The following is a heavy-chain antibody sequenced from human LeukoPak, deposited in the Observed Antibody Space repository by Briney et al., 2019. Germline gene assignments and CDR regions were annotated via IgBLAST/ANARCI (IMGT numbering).Heavy chain of an antibody. Sequence: SETLSLTCAVYGGSFSGYYWSWIRQPPGKGLEWIGEINHSGSTYYNPSLKSRVTISIDTSKNQFSLNLSSVTAADTAVYYCARLKYVYSSNHPFDYWGQGTLVTVSS. V-gene: IGHV4-34*09. CDR3: ARLKYVYSSNHPFDY. J-gene: IGHJ4*02. CDR1: GGSFSGYY. D-gene: IGHD6-13*01. CDR2: INHSGST.